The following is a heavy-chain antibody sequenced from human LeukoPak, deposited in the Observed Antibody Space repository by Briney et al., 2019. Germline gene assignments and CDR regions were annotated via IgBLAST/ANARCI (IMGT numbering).Heavy chain of an antibody. J-gene: IGHJ4*02. CDR3: ARPNYYDSSGYPSVLDY. D-gene: IGHD3-22*01. CDR1: GFTFSSYA. CDR2: IKQDGIEK. V-gene: IGHV3-7*01. Sequence: AGGSLRLSCAASGFTFSSYAMSWVRQAPGKGLEWVANIKQDGIEKYYVDSVKGRFTISRDNAKTSLYLQMNSLRAEDTAVYYCARPNYYDSSGYPSVLDYWGQGTLVTVSS.